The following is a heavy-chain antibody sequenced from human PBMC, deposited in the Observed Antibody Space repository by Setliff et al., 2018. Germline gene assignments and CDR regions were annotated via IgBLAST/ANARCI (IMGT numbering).Heavy chain of an antibody. V-gene: IGHV4-39*01. CDR1: GGSISSSSYY. D-gene: IGHD3-3*01. CDR2: IYYSGST. J-gene: IGHJ4*02. Sequence: SETLSLTCTVSGGSISSSSYYWGWIRQPPGKGLEWIGSIYYSGSTYYNPSLKIRVTISVDTSKNQFSLKLSSVTAADTAVYYCARRETYYNFWSGYYAYWGQGTLVTVSS. CDR3: ARRETYYNFWSGYYAY.